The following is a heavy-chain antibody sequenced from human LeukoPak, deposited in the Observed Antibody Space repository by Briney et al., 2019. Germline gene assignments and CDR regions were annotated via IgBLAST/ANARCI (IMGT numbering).Heavy chain of an antibody. D-gene: IGHD1-26*01. CDR1: RFIFSSYW. CDR3: ARGRRMLKWELPSTTFDY. Sequence: GGSLRLSCATSRFIFSSYWMTWVRRTPGKGLEWVAVISYDGSNKYYADSVKGRFTISRDNSKNTLYLQMNSLRAEDTAVYYCARGRRMLKWELPSTTFDYWGQGTLVTVSS. CDR2: ISYDGSNK. V-gene: IGHV3-30*03. J-gene: IGHJ4*02.